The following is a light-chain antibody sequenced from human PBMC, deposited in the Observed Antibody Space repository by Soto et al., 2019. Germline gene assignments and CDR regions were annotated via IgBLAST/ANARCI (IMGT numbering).Light chain of an antibody. V-gene: IGKV3-20*01. Sequence: EVVLTQSPGTLSLSPGERATLSCRATQSVRSGYLAWYQQKRGQAPRLLIYGASSRATGIPDRFSGSGSGTDFTLTITRLEPEDFATYYCQQLTNFRFTFGQGTKLDIK. J-gene: IGKJ2*01. CDR2: GAS. CDR1: QSVRSGY. CDR3: QQLTNFRFT.